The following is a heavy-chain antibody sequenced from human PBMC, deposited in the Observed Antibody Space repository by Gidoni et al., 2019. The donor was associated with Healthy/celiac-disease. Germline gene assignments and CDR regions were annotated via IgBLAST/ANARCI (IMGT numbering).Heavy chain of an antibody. D-gene: IGHD3-9*01. Sequence: QVLLQQWGGGLLEPPETLSLTCAVYDVSFSGYYWRWIGQPPGKGLDWIGEINHSGSTNYNPSLKSRVTISVDTSKNQFSLKLSSVTAADTAVYYCARGTWGWLRGYYYYYGMDVWGQGTTVTVSS. CDR2: INHSGST. V-gene: IGHV4-34*01. J-gene: IGHJ6*02. CDR3: ARGTWGWLRGYYYYYGMDV. CDR1: DVSFSGYY.